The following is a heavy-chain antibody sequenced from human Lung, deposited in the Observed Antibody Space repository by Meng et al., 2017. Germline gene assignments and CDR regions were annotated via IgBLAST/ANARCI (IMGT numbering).Heavy chain of an antibody. CDR3: ARGPTTMAHDFDY. CDR1: GGSLSDYY. Sequence: VQPQEWRAGLLKPSEPLSLTCVVSGGSLSDYYWSWIRQHPGKGLEWIGEINHSGSTNYNPSLESRATISVDTSQNNLSLKLSSVTAADSAVYYCARGPTTMAHDFDYWGQGTLVTVSS. CDR2: INHSGST. V-gene: IGHV4-34*01. D-gene: IGHD4-11*01. J-gene: IGHJ4*02.